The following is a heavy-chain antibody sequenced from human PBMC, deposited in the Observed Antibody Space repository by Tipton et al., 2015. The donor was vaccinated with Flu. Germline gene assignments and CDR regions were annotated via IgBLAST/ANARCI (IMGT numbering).Heavy chain of an antibody. J-gene: IGHJ4*02. CDR1: GGFITSGSYY. CDR2: IYTTGSV. D-gene: IGHD3-10*01. CDR3: ARSPSDSGSGIYPYYFVD. V-gene: IGHV4-61*02. Sequence: GLVKPSQTLSLTCSISGGFITSGSYYWSWIRQSAGRGLEWIGRIYTTGSVNYNPSLRGRVTIAGDTSRNHFSLQLTSVTAADTAVYSCARSPSDSGSGIYPYYFVDWGQGTLVTVAS.